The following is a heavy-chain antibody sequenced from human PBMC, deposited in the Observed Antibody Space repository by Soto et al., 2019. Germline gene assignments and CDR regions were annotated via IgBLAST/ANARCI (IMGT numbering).Heavy chain of an antibody. CDR3: ARVYYDFWSGYSEGMDV. Sequence: SETLSLTCAVYGGSFSCYYWSWIRQPPGKGLEWIGEINHSGSTNYNPSLKSRVTISVDTSKNQFSLKPSSVTAADTAVYYCARVYYDFWSGYSEGMDVWGQGTTVTVSS. CDR1: GGSFSCYY. J-gene: IGHJ6*02. D-gene: IGHD3-3*01. V-gene: IGHV4-34*01. CDR2: INHSGST.